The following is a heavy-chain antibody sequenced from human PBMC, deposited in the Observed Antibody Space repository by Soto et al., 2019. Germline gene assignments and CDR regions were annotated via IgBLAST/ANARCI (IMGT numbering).Heavy chain of an antibody. Sequence: QITLKESGPTLVKPTQTLTLTCTFSGFSLSTSGVGVGWIRQPPGKALEWLALIYWDDDKRYSPSLKSRLTIPKDTSKNQVVLTMTNMDPVDTATYYCAHRREEIFGVVMGYYFDYWGQGTLVTVSS. CDR2: IYWDDDK. D-gene: IGHD3-3*01. CDR3: AHRREEIFGVVMGYYFDY. CDR1: GFSLSTSGVG. V-gene: IGHV2-5*02. J-gene: IGHJ4*02.